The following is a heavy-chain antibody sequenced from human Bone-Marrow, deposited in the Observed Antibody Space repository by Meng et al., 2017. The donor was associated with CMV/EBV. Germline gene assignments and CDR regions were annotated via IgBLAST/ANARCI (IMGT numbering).Heavy chain of an antibody. V-gene: IGHV3-30-3*01. CDR2: ISYDGVSQ. D-gene: IGHD4-23*01. J-gene: IGHJ4*02. Sequence: GESLKISCAASGFTFTRYDIHWVRQAPGKGLEWVAVISYDGVSQHYAESVEGRFTISRDNSMNTLYLQMNSLRTYDTAVYDGAREVVTSTGPDGWGQGTLVTVSS. CDR3: AREVVTSTGPDG. CDR1: GFTFTRYD.